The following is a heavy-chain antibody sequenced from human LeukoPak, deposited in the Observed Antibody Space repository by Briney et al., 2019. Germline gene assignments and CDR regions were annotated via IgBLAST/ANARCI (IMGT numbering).Heavy chain of an antibody. CDR2: ISGSGGST. CDR3: AKDPWVREDYFDY. V-gene: IGHV3-23*01. J-gene: IGHJ4*02. Sequence: GGSLRLSCAASGFTFSSDAMSWVRQAPGKGLEWVSAISGSGGSTYYADSVKGRFTISRDNSKNTLYLQMNSLRAEDTSVYYCAKDPWVREDYFDYWGQGTLVTVSS. D-gene: IGHD3-10*01. CDR1: GFTFSSDA.